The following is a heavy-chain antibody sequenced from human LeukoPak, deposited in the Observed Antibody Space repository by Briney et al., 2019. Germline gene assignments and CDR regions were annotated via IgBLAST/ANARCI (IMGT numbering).Heavy chain of an antibody. J-gene: IGHJ4*02. CDR3: ARDGDTAMVSDY. CDR1: GGSFSGYY. Sequence: SETLSLTCAVYGGSFSGYYWSWIRQPPGKGLEWIGEINHSGSTNYNPSLKSRVAISVDTSKNQFSLKLSSVTAADTAVYYCARDGDTAMVSDYWGQGTLVTVSS. CDR2: INHSGST. V-gene: IGHV4-34*01. D-gene: IGHD5-18*01.